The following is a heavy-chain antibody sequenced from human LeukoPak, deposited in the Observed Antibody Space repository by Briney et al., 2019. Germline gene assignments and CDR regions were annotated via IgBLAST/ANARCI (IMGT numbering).Heavy chain of an antibody. Sequence: SETLSLTCAVYGGSFSGYYWSWIRQPPGKGLEWIGEINHSGSTNYNPSLKSRVTISVDTSKNQFSLKLSSVTAADTAVYYCVRVLRNYYYYMDVWGKGTTVTVSS. CDR1: GGSFSGYY. J-gene: IGHJ6*03. V-gene: IGHV4-34*01. CDR3: VRVLRNYYYYMDV. CDR2: INHSGST. D-gene: IGHD5/OR15-5a*01.